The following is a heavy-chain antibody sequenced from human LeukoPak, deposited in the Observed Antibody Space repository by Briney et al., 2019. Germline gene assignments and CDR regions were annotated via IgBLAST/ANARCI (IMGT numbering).Heavy chain of an antibody. CDR3: ARDLVTTCLDY. Sequence: PSETLSLTCAVYGVSFSGYYWSWIRQPPGKGLEWIGEINHSGSTNYNPSLKSRVTISVDTSKNQFSLKLSSVTAADTAVYYCARDLVTTCLDYWGQGTLVTVSS. V-gene: IGHV4-34*01. CDR2: INHSGST. D-gene: IGHD4-17*01. CDR1: GVSFSGYY. J-gene: IGHJ4*02.